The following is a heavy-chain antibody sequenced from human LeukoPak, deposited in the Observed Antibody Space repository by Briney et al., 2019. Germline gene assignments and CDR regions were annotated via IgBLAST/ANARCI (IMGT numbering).Heavy chain of an antibody. CDR2: ISGSGGST. CDR1: GFTFTTYA. D-gene: IGHD2-2*01. Sequence: PGGSLRLSCAASGFTFTTYAMSWVRQAPGKGLEWVSAISGSGGSTYYADSVKGRFTISRDNSKNTLYLQMNSLRAEDTAVYYVHIDIGYCSSTSCYARPYYYYYGMDVWGQGTTVTVSS. CDR3: HIDIGYCSSTSCYARPYYYYYGMDV. V-gene: IGHV3-23*01. J-gene: IGHJ6*02.